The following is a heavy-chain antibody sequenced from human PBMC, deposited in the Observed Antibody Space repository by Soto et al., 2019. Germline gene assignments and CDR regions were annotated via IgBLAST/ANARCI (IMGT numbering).Heavy chain of an antibody. CDR2: INPSGGST. Sequence: ASVKVSCKASGYTFTSYYMHWVRQAPGQGLEWMGIINPSGGSTSYAQKFQGRVTMTRDTSTSTVYMELSSLRSEDTAVYYCARDSSRAVAGQGGGYYMDVWGKGTTVTV. CDR3: ARDSSRAVAGQGGGYYMDV. V-gene: IGHV1-46*03. D-gene: IGHD6-19*01. J-gene: IGHJ6*03. CDR1: GYTFTSYY.